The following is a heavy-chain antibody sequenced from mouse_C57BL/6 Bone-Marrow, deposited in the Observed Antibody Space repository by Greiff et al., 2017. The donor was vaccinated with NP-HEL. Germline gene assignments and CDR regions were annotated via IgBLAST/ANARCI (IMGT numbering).Heavy chain of an antibody. J-gene: IGHJ2*01. Sequence: EVQLQQSGPELVKPGASVKISCKASGYTFTDYYMNWVKQSHGKSLEWIGDINPNNGGTSYNQKFKGKATLTVDKSSSTAYMELRSLTSEDSAVYYCAREGYYDYDSYYFDYWGQGTTLTVSS. CDR1: GYTFTDYY. V-gene: IGHV1-26*01. CDR3: AREGYYDYDSYYFDY. CDR2: INPNNGGT. D-gene: IGHD2-4*01.